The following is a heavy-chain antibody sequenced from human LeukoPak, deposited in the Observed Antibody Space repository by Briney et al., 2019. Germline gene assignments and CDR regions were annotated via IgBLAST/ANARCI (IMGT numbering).Heavy chain of an antibody. CDR3: ARRIAAAGTSYFDY. CDR2: IYHSGST. V-gene: IGHV4-39*07. D-gene: IGHD6-13*01. J-gene: IGHJ4*02. CDR1: GDPLNDNLYY. Sequence: SETLSLTCNVSGDPLNDNLYYWGWIRQSPGKGLEWIGYIYHSGSTYYNPSLKSRVTISVDRSKNQFSLKLSSVTAADTAVYYCARRIAAAGTSYFDYWGQGTLVTVSS.